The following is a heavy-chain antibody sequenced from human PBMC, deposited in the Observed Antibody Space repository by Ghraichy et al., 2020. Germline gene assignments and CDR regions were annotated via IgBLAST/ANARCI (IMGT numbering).Heavy chain of an antibody. V-gene: IGHV3-7*01. Sequence: LSLTCAASGFTFSSYWMSWVRQAPGKGLEWVANIKQDGSEKYYVDSVKGRITISRDNAKNSLYLQMNSLRAEDTAVYYCARGFYYYYGMDVWGQGTTVTVSS. CDR1: GFTFSSYW. J-gene: IGHJ6*02. CDR2: IKQDGSEK. CDR3: ARGFYYYYGMDV.